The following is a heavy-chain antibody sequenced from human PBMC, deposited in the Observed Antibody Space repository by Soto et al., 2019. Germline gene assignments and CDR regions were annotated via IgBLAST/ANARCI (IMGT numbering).Heavy chain of an antibody. CDR2: INAGNGNT. D-gene: IGHD3-10*01. Sequence: GASVKVSSKASGYAFTSYAMHWVRQATGQRLEWMGWINAGNGNTKYSQKFQGRVTITRDTSASTAYMELSSLRSEDTAVYYCASTRITMVPYGMDVWGQGTTVTVSS. J-gene: IGHJ6*02. V-gene: IGHV1-3*01. CDR3: ASTRITMVPYGMDV. CDR1: GYAFTSYA.